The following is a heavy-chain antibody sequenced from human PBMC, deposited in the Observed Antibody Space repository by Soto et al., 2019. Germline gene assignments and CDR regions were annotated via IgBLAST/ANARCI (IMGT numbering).Heavy chain of an antibody. CDR2: IYYSGST. CDR3: ARQPYDSSGYCYFYYYGMDV. Sequence: PSETLSLTCTVSGGSISSSSYYWGWIRQPPGKGLEWIGSIYYSGSTYYNPSLKSRVTISVDTSKNQFSLKLSSVTAADTAVYYCARQPYDSSGYCYFYYYGMDVWGQGTPVTVSS. V-gene: IGHV4-39*01. D-gene: IGHD3-22*01. J-gene: IGHJ6*02. CDR1: GGSISSSSYY.